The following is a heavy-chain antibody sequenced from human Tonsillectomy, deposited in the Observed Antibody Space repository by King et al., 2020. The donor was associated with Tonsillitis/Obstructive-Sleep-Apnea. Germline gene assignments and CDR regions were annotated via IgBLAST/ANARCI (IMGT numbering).Heavy chain of an antibody. CDR2: IYYSGST. Sequence: VQLQESGPGLVKPSETLSLTCTVSGGSINSYYWIWIRQPPGKGLEWIGYIYYSGSTNYNPSLKSRVTISVDTSKNQFSLKLSSVTAADTAVYYCARRPRDSSGYYFDYWGQGTLVTVSS. V-gene: IGHV4-59*08. CDR1: GGSINSYY. J-gene: IGHJ4*02. D-gene: IGHD3-22*01. CDR3: ARRPRDSSGYYFDY.